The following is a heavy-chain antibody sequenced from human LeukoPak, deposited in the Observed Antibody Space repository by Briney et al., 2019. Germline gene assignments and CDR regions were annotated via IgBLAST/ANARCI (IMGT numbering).Heavy chain of an antibody. CDR1: GGSFSGYY. CDR3: ARGGGGSYISAGGARARYFDY. V-gene: IGHV4-34*01. CDR2: INHSGST. D-gene: IGHD1-26*01. Sequence: SETLSLTCAVYGGSFSGYYWSWIRQPPGKGLEWIGEINHSGSTNYNPSLKSRATISVDTSKNQFSLKLSSVTAADTAVYYCARGGGGSYISAGGARARYFDYWGQGTLVTVSS. J-gene: IGHJ4*02.